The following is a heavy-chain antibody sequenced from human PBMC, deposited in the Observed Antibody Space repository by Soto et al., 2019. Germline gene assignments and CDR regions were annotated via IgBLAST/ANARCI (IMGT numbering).Heavy chain of an antibody. CDR1: GGSISSGGYS. V-gene: IGHV4-30-2*01. CDR3: ARVYYYDSSGYYFDY. CDR2: IYHSGST. Sequence: TLSLTCAVSGGSISSGGYSWSWIRQPPGKGLEWIGYIYHSGSTYYNPSLKSRVTISVDRSKNQFSLKLSSVTAADTAVYYCARVYYYDSSGYYFDYWGQGTLVTVSS. D-gene: IGHD3-22*01. J-gene: IGHJ4*02.